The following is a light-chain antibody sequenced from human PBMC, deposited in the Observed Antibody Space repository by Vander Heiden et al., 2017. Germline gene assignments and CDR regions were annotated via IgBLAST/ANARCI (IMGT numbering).Light chain of an antibody. CDR3: QQEDSYPRA. CDR1: QGISSY. V-gene: IGKV1-8*01. CDR2: AAS. Sequence: AIRITQFPSSFSASTGDRVTITCRASQGISSYLAWYQQKPGKAPKLLIYAASTLQSGVPSRFSGSGSGTDFTLTISCLQSEDFATYYCQQEDSYPRAFGQGTKMXIK. J-gene: IGKJ2*01.